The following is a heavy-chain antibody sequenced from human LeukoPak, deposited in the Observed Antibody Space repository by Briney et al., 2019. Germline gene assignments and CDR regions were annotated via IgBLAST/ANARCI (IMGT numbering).Heavy chain of an antibody. J-gene: IGHJ4*02. D-gene: IGHD5-18*01. V-gene: IGHV3-30*04. CDR2: TSYDGSNE. CDR1: GFTFSSYA. CDR3: AKDPEYSYGYSFDY. Sequence: PGGSLRLSCAASGFTFSSYAMHWVRQAPGKGLEWVAVTSYDGSNEYYSDSVKGRFTISRDNSKNTLYLQMSSLTAEDTAVYYCAKDPEYSYGYSFDYWGQGSLVTVSS.